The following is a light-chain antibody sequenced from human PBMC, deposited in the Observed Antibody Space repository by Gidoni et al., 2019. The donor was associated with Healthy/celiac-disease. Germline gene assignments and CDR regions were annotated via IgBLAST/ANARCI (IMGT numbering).Light chain of an antibody. CDR3: QAGDSSTVV. J-gene: IGLJ2*01. CDR2: QDS. Sequence: SYELTQPPSVSVSPGQTASITCSGDKRGDKYACWYQQKPGQSPVLVIYQDSKRPAGIPERFSGSNAGNTATLTISGTQAMDEAYYYCQAGDSSTVVFGGGTKLTVL. CDR1: KRGDKY. V-gene: IGLV3-1*01.